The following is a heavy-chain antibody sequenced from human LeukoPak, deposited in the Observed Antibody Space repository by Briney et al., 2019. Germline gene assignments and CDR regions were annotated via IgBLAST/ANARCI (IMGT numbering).Heavy chain of an antibody. V-gene: IGHV4-61*02. CDR1: GGSISSSTYY. D-gene: IGHD2-2*01. J-gene: IGHJ5*02. CDR3: ARDCLLHCSSTSCNNWFDP. CDR2: IYTSGST. Sequence: PSETLSLTCTVSGGSISSSTYYWTWIRQPAGKGLEWIGRIYTSGSTNYNPSLKSRVTISVDTSKNQFSLKRSSVTAADTAVYYCARDCLLHCSSTSCNNWFDPWGQGTLVTVSS.